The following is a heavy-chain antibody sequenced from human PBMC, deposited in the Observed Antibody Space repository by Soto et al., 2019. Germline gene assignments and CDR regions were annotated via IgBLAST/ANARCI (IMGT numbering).Heavy chain of an antibody. V-gene: IGHV4-39*01. D-gene: IGHD3-10*01. CDR1: GGSISSTSYY. CDR3: ARYADLDSGSYIGYFDY. CDR2: IYYSGRT. J-gene: IGHJ4*02. Sequence: SETLSLTCTVSGGSISSTSYYWGWIRQPPGKGLEWIGSIYYSGRTYYNPSLKSRVTISIDTSKSQFSLNLSSVTAADTAVYYCARYADLDSGSYIGYFDYWGQGSLVTVSS.